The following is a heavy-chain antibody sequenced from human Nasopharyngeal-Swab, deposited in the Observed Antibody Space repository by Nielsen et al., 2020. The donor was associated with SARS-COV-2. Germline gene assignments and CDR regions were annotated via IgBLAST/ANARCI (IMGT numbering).Heavy chain of an antibody. V-gene: IGHV3-23*01. CDR1: GLTFRSYA. D-gene: IGHD4-11*01. Sequence: GGSLRLSGAGSGLTFRSYAMSWVRQAPGKGMEWVSAISGSGGSTYYAASAKGRFTISRDNSKNTLYLQRNSLIAEDKAVYYFASDYSDYGYWGQGTLVTVSS. CDR2: ISGSGGST. CDR3: ASDYSDYGY. J-gene: IGHJ4*02.